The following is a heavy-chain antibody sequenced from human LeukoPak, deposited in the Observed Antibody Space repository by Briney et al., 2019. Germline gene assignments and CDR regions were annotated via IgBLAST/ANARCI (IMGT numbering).Heavy chain of an antibody. V-gene: IGHV3-69-1*02. J-gene: IGHJ4*02. CDR3: ARDDKWALDY. CDR2: ISSTNAI. D-gene: IGHD1-26*01. Sequence: PGGSLRLSCAASGFTFANYAMNWFRHTPGKGLEWLSYISSTNAIYYADSVKGRFTMSRGNAKESLYLQMNSLRAEDTAVYYCARDDKWALDYWGQGTLVTVSS. CDR1: GFTFANYA.